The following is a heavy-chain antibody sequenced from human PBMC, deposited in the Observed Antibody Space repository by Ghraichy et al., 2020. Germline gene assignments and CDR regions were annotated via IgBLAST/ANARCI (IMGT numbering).Heavy chain of an antibody. D-gene: IGHD2-15*01. V-gene: IGHV3-15*01. J-gene: IGHJ4*02. Sequence: GGSLRLSCATSGFTFKNAWMGWARQASGKGLEYIGRIKSNRDGETTDYAAPVKGRFAISRDDSKNTLYLQMDSLNADDKAVYFFTTHLAVAAAPDGYWGQGTLVTVSS. CDR1: GFTFKNAW. CDR2: IKSNRDGETT. CDR3: TTHLAVAAAPDGY.